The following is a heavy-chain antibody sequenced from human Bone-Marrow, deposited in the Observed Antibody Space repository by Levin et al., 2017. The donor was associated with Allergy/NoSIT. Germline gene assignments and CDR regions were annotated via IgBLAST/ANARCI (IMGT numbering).Heavy chain of an antibody. V-gene: IGHV3-23*01. Sequence: GESLKISCVTVGFTFNNYAMTWVRQAPGKGLEWVSSISGSGGRTYFADSVKGRFTISRDSSKNTLFLQMNSLRGEDTAVYYCARARHGSGSHIGPYDNWGQGTLVTVSS. CDR2: ISGSGGRT. J-gene: IGHJ4*02. D-gene: IGHD3-10*01. CDR3: ARARHGSGSHIGPYDN. CDR1: GFTFNNYA.